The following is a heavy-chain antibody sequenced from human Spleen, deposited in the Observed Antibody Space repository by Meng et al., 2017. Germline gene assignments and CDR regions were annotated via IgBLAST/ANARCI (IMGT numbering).Heavy chain of an antibody. J-gene: IGHJ4*02. CDR1: DYTFTGYG. Sequence: QVYLVQSGAEVKKPGASVQVSCKSSDYTFTGYGVSWVRQAPGQGLEWMAWLGAHDGDTSHAPKFQGRVTVSADRPTATAYMELRSLRSDDTAVYYCAGGTPGRSYSDYWGQGTLVTVSS. V-gene: IGHV1-18*01. CDR2: LGAHDGDT. D-gene: IGHD3-10*01. CDR3: AGGTPGRSYSDY.